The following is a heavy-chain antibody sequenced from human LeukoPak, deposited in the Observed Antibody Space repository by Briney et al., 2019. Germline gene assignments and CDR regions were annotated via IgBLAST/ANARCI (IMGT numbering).Heavy chain of an antibody. J-gene: IGHJ4*02. CDR2: IHPRGAS. V-gene: IGHV4-4*09. CDR1: GASISNYY. D-gene: IGHD1-26*01. Sequence: SETLSLTCTVSGASISNYYWSWIRQTPEKGLEWMGHIHPRGASRYYPSLESRLTLSIDTSRNHLSLKLTSVTAADTAVYFCARLGSYHDFGGQGALVTVSS. CDR3: ARLGSYHDF.